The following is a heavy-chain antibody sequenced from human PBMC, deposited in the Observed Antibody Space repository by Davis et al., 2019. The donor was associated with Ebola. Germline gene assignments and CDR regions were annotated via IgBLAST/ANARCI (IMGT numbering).Heavy chain of an antibody. CDR3: ARAVAGIGGWFDP. J-gene: IGHJ5*02. CDR1: GFILPNYA. Sequence: SVTVSCKASGFILPNYAIHWVRQALAQRLEWMGWVHGGNGNTKYSQKFQGRVTITRDTSASTAYMELSSLRSEDTAVYYCARAVAGIGGWFDPWGQGTLVTVSS. CDR2: VHGGNGNT. V-gene: IGHV1-3*01. D-gene: IGHD6-19*01.